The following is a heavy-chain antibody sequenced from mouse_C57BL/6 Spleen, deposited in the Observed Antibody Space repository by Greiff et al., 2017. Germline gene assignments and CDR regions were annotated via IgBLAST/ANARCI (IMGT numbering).Heavy chain of an antibody. CDR3: ARERFHYYAMDY. J-gene: IGHJ4*01. V-gene: IGHV1-55*01. Sequence: VQLQQSGAELVKPGASVKMSCKASGYTFTSYWITWVKQRPGQGLEWIGEIYPGSGSTNYNEKFKSKATLTVDTSSSTAYMQLSSLTSEDAAVYYCARERFHYYAMDYWGQGTSVTVSS. CDR2: IYPGSGST. CDR1: GYTFTSYW.